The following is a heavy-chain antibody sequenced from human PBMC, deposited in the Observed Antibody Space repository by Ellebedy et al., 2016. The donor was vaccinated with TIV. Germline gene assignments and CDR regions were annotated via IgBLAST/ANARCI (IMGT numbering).Heavy chain of an antibody. CDR3: GAKLGYYYGMDV. J-gene: IGHJ6*02. Sequence: AASVKVSCKASGGTFSSYAISWVRQAPGQGLEWMGGIIPIFGTANYAQKFQGRVTITADESTSTAYMELSSLRSEDTAVYYCGAKLGYYYGMDVWGQGTTVTVSS. V-gene: IGHV1-69*13. CDR2: IIPIFGTA. D-gene: IGHD1-26*01. CDR1: GGTFSSYA.